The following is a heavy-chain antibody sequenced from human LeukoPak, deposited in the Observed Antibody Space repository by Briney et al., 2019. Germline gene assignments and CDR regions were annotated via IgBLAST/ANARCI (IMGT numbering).Heavy chain of an antibody. CDR3: AKHSMDYGDYVGEDY. CDR2: ISSSSSYI. J-gene: IGHJ4*02. D-gene: IGHD4-17*01. Sequence: PGGSLRLSCAASGFTFTSYSMNWVRRAPGKGLEWVSSISSSSSYIYYADSVKGRFTISRDNAKNSLYLQMNSLRAEDTAVYYCAKHSMDYGDYVGEDYWDQGTLVTVSP. V-gene: IGHV3-21*01. CDR1: GFTFTSYS.